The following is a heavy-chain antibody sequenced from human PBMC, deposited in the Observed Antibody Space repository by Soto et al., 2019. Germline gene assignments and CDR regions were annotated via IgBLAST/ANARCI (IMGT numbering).Heavy chain of an antibody. J-gene: IGHJ1*01. V-gene: IGHV4-30-4*01. CDR1: GGSISSGDYY. Sequence: QVQLQESGPGLVKPSQTLSLTCTVSGGSISSGDYYWSWIRQPPGKGLEWIGYIYYSGSTYYNPSLQSRVTISVDTSKNQFSLKLSSVTAADTAVYYCTRTGYSSGWYAEYFQHWGQGTLVTVSS. D-gene: IGHD6-19*01. CDR2: IYYSGST. CDR3: TRTGYSSGWYAEYFQH.